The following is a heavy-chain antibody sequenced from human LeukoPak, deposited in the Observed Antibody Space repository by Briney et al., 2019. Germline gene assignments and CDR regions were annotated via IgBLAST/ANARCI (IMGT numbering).Heavy chain of an antibody. V-gene: IGHV4-39*07. Sequence: SETLSLTCTVSGGSITSDDYYWGWVRQPPGKGLEWIGTIFYRGSTYYNPSLKSRVTISVDRSKNQFSLKLSSVAAADTAVYYCAREVAVAGKIDYWGQGTLVTVSS. CDR2: IFYRGST. D-gene: IGHD6-19*01. CDR1: GGSITSDDYY. CDR3: AREVAVAGKIDY. J-gene: IGHJ4*02.